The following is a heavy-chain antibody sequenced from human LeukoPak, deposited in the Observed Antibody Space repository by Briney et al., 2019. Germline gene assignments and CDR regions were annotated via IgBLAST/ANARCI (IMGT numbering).Heavy chain of an antibody. D-gene: IGHD6-6*01. CDR3: ARVGKSSSSGIDY. V-gene: IGHV4-59*11. CDR2: IYYSGST. CDR1: GGSISSHY. Sequence: SETLSLTCTVSGGSISSHYWSWIRQPPGKGLEWIGYIYYSGSTNYNPSLKSRVTISVDTSKNQFSLKLSSVTAADTAVYYCARVGKSSSSGIDYWGQGTLVTVSS. J-gene: IGHJ4*02.